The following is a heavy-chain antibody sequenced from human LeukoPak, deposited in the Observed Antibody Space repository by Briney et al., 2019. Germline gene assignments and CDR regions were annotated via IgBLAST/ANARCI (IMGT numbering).Heavy chain of an antibody. V-gene: IGHV1-2*02. CDR2: INPNSGGT. CDR3: ARVSPLIAVAGDFDY. D-gene: IGHD6-19*01. CDR1: GYTFTGYH. J-gene: IGHJ4*02. Sequence: ASVKVSCKASGYTFTGYHMHWVRQAPGQGLEWMGWINPNSGGTNYAQKFQGRVTMTRDTSISTAYMELSRLRSDDTAVYYCARVSPLIAVAGDFDYWGQGTLVTVSS.